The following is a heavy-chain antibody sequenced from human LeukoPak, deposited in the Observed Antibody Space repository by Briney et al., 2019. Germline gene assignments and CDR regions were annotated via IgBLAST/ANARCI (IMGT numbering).Heavy chain of an antibody. Sequence: PGGSLRLSCAASGFTFDDYAMHWVRQAPGKGLEWVSGISWNSGSIGYADSVKGRFTISRDNSENTLYLQMNSLRAEDTAVYYCAKKRFFDWFEAGGFDSWGQGTLVTVSS. CDR1: GFTFDDYA. D-gene: IGHD3-9*01. CDR2: ISWNSGSI. V-gene: IGHV3-9*01. CDR3: AKKRFFDWFEAGGFDS. J-gene: IGHJ5*01.